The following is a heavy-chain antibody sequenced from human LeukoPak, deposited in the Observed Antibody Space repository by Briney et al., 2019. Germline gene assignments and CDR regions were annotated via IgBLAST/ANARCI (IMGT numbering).Heavy chain of an antibody. J-gene: IGHJ4*02. CDR3: AREQPNIAVAGHFDY. Sequence: SETLSLTCTVSGGSISSYYWSWIRQPAGKGLEWIGRIYTSGSTNYNPSLKSRVTMSVDTSKNQFSLKLSSVTAADTAVYYCAREQPNIAVAGHFDYWGQGTLVTVSS. CDR2: IYTSGST. V-gene: IGHV4-4*07. D-gene: IGHD6-19*01. CDR1: GGSISSYY.